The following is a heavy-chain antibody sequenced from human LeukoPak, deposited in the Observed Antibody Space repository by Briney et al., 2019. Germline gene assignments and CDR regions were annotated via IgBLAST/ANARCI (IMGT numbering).Heavy chain of an antibody. CDR1: GGSFSGYY. CDR3: ARGSPWAQS. Sequence: SETLSLICAVYGGSFSGYYWSWIRQPPGKGLEWIGDIYYSGSTYYNPSLKSRVTISVDTSKNQFSLKLSPVTAADTAVYYCARGSPWAQSWGQGTLVTVSS. D-gene: IGHD7-27*01. CDR2: IYYSGST. J-gene: IGHJ5*02. V-gene: IGHV4-34*09.